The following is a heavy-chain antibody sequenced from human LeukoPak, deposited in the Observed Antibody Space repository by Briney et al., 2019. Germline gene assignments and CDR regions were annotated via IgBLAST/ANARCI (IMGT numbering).Heavy chain of an antibody. V-gene: IGHV4-39*07. CDR2: IYYSGST. Sequence: PSETLSLTCTVSGGSISSSSYYWGWIRQPPGKGLEWIGSIYYSGSTYYNPSLKSRVTISVDTSKNQFSLKLSSVTAADTAVYYCARERISRTMIVVVIAYFDYWGQGTLVTVSS. CDR3: ARERISRTMIVVVIAYFDY. CDR1: GGSISSSSYY. D-gene: IGHD3-22*01. J-gene: IGHJ4*02.